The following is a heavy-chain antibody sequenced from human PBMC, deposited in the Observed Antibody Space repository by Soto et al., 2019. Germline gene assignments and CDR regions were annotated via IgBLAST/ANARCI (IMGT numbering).Heavy chain of an antibody. CDR2: ISGSGGST. CDR1: GFTFSSYA. CDR3: AKDSERSVNWFDP. D-gene: IGHD6-19*01. Sequence: GGSPRLSCAASGFTFSSYAMSWVRQAPGKGLEWVSAISGSGGSTYYADSVKGRFTISRDNSKNTLYLQMNSLRAEDTAVYYCAKDSERSVNWFDPSGQAALVTVSS. V-gene: IGHV3-23*01. J-gene: IGHJ5*02.